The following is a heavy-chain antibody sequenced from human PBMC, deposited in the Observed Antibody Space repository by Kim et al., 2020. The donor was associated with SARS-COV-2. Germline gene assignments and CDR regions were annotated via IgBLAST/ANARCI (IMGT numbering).Heavy chain of an antibody. CDR2: ISYDGSNK. CDR1: GFTFSSYA. V-gene: IGHV3-30-3*01. CDR3: ARAAGGYYYAPLDY. Sequence: GGSLRLSCAASGFTFSSYAMHWVRQAPGKGLEWVAVISYDGSNKYYADSVKGRFTISRDNSKNTLYLQMNSLRAEDTAVCYCARAAGGYYYAPLDYWGQG. D-gene: IGHD3-22*01. J-gene: IGHJ4*02.